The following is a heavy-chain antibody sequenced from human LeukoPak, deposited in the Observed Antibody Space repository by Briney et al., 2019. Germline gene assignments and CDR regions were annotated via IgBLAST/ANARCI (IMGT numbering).Heavy chain of an antibody. J-gene: IGHJ5*02. Sequence: PGGSLRLSCAASGFTFSSYSMNWVRQAPGEGLEWVSSISSSSSYIYYADSVKGRFTISRDNAKNSLYLQMNSLRAEDTAVYYCARDLSWFGDFNWFDPWGQGTLVAVSS. CDR2: ISSSSSYI. D-gene: IGHD3-10*01. CDR3: ARDLSWFGDFNWFDP. V-gene: IGHV3-21*01. CDR1: GFTFSSYS.